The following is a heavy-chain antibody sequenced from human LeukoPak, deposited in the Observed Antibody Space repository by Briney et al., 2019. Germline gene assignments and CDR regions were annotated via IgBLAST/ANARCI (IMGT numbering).Heavy chain of an antibody. CDR3: ARAPSIRVITNFDY. Sequence: ASVKVSCKASGYTFTGYYMHWVRQAPGQGLEWMGWINPNSGGTNYTQKFQGRVTMTRDTSISTAYMELSRLRSDDTAVYYCARAPSIRVITNFDYWGQGTLVTVSS. V-gene: IGHV1-2*02. D-gene: IGHD3-16*02. CDR1: GYTFTGYY. CDR2: INPNSGGT. J-gene: IGHJ4*02.